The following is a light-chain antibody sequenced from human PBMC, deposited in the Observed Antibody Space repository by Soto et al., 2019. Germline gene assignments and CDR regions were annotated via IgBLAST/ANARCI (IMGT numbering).Light chain of an antibody. J-gene: IGKJ2*01. CDR3: QQYWRSPMFT. Sequence: EIVLTQSPGTLSLSPGERATLSCRASQSVSSNYLAWYQQKPGQAPRLLIYGASRGAAGIPDRFSGSGSGTEFTLTISRLEPEDFSVYFCQQYWRSPMFTFGQGTKLEIK. V-gene: IGKV3-20*01. CDR2: GAS. CDR1: QSVSSNY.